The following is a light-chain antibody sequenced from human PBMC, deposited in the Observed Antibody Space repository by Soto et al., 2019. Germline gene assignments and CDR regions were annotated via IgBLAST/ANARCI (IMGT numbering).Light chain of an antibody. V-gene: IGKV3-20*01. CDR3: QQYGWSPFT. J-gene: IGKJ3*01. Sequence: EIVLTQSPGTLSLSPGERATLSCRASQSVSSNNLAWYQQRPGQAPRVVIYGASTRATGVPERFSGSGSGTDFTLTISRLEPEDFAVYYCQQYGWSPFTFGRGTKVDIK. CDR1: QSVSSNN. CDR2: GAS.